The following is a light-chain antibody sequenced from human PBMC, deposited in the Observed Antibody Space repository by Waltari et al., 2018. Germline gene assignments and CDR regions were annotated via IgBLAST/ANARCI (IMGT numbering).Light chain of an antibody. V-gene: IGLV4-69*01. CDR1: SGHSSTD. Sequence: HLVLTQSPSASASLRASVKLNCTLSSGHSSTDIASLPQQPEKGPLYFMKVNSDGSHNKGDEIPDRFAGSSSGAERYLTISSLQSEDEADYYCQTGGHGTWVFGGGTKLTVL. CDR2: VNSDGSH. J-gene: IGLJ3*02. CDR3: QTGGHGTWV.